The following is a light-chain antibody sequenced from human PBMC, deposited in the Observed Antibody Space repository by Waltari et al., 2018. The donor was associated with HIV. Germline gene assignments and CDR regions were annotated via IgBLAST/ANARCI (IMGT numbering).Light chain of an antibody. CDR1: QSLSSD. V-gene: IGKV3-15*01. J-gene: IGKJ1*01. Sequence: ELVMTQSPASLSVSPGERATLSCRASQSLSSDLAWYQHKPGQAPRLLIYDSSTRATGIPVRFSGSGSGTEFTLTISSLQSEDFATYYCQQYNAWPRTFGQGTKVEI. CDR2: DSS. CDR3: QQYNAWPRT.